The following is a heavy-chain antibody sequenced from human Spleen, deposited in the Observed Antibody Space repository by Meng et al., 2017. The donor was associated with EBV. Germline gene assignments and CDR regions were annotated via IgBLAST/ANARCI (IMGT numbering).Heavy chain of an antibody. CDR2: ISYDGNYK. J-gene: IGHJ4*02. Sequence: ASGFMFSNYGMHWVRQAPGKGLEWVAVISYDGNYKYFADSVKGRFPISRDNSKNTLYLQMNSLRAEDTAMYYCAKAFSYSSRWSFDSWGQGILVTVSS. D-gene: IGHD6-13*01. V-gene: IGHV3-30*18. CDR1: GFMFSNYG. CDR3: AKAFSYSSRWSFDS.